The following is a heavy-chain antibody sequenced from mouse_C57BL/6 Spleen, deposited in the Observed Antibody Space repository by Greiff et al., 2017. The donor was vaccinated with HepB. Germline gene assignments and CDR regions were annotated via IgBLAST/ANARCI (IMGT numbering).Heavy chain of an antibody. CDR3: ARQRDYGPFDY. CDR1: GFTFSSYG. V-gene: IGHV5-6*01. J-gene: IGHJ2*01. CDR2: ISSGGSYT. Sequence: EVNLVESGGDLVKPGGSLKLSCAASGFTFSSYGMSWVRQTPDKRLEWVATISSGGSYTYYPDSVKGRFTISRDNAKNTLYLQMSSLKSEDTAMYYCARQRDYGPFDYWGQGTTLTVSS. D-gene: IGHD1-1*01.